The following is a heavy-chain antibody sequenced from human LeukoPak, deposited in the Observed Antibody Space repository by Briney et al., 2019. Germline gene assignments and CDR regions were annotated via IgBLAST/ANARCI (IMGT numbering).Heavy chain of an antibody. V-gene: IGHV1-18*01. CDR2: IRAYNANT. CDR3: ARFPYYYGSGSYYNEKLNYYYMDV. Sequence: ASVKASCKASGYTFTSLGISWVRHVDGQGLEWMGWIRAYNANTIYAQKLQGRVTMTTDASTSTAYMELRSLRSDDTAVYYCARFPYYYGSGSYYNEKLNYYYMDVWGKGTTVTVSS. D-gene: IGHD3-10*01. J-gene: IGHJ6*03. CDR1: GYTFTSLG.